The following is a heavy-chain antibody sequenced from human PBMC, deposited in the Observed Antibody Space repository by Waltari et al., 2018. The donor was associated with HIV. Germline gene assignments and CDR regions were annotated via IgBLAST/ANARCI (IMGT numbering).Heavy chain of an antibody. CDR2: IKQDGSEK. V-gene: IGHV3-7*04. D-gene: IGHD3-10*01. CDR3: ARGGFYGSGSKVN. J-gene: IGHJ4*02. Sequence: EVQLVESGGGLVQPGGSLRLSCAASGFTFSSYWMSWVRQAPGKGVGWVAKIKQDGSEKYYVDSVNGRFTISRDNAENSLYLQMSSLRAEDTAVYYCARGGFYGSGSKVNWGQGTLVTVSS. CDR1: GFTFSSYW.